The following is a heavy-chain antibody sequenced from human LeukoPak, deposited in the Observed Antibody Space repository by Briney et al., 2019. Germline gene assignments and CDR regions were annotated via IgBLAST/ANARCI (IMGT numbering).Heavy chain of an antibody. J-gene: IGHJ4*02. Sequence: GASVKVSCKASGYTFTSYYMHWVRQAPGQGLEWMGIINPSGGSTAYAQSFQGRVTMTRDTSTSTVYMELSSLRSEDTAMYYCARVVGGNYYGSETEDYWGQGTLVTVSS. CDR2: INPSGGST. CDR1: GYTFTSYY. V-gene: IGHV1-46*01. D-gene: IGHD3-10*01. CDR3: ARVVGGNYYGSETEDY.